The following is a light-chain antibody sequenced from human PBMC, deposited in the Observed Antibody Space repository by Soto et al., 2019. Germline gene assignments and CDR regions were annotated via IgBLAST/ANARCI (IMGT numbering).Light chain of an antibody. J-gene: IGKJ1*01. CDR2: DAS. CDR3: QQYNSYSWT. V-gene: IGKV1-5*01. Sequence: DIPITQSPSTLSASVGDRVTLTCRASQSISSWLAWYQQKPGKAPKLLIYDASSLESGVPSRFSGSGSGTEFTLTISSLQPDDFATYYCQQYNSYSWTFGQGTKV. CDR1: QSISSW.